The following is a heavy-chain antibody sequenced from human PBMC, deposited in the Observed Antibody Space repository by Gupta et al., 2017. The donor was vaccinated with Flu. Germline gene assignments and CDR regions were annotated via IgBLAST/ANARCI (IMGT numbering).Heavy chain of an antibody. J-gene: IGHJ4*02. V-gene: IGHV1-69-2*01. CDR1: KYTYRDYY. Sequence: EVQLVQSGAEVKRPGSTVKISCEVSKYTYRDYYMHWVHQDPVKGLVWMGHIDPADGKTNYAEKFQGRVTMSADTSTGTAYLELRRLESEDTAVYFCATSRKGGITLVVVVTEFFFDSWPREPWSPSPQ. CDR2: IDPADGKT. D-gene: IGHD2-21*02. CDR3: ATSRKGGITLVVVVTEFFFDS.